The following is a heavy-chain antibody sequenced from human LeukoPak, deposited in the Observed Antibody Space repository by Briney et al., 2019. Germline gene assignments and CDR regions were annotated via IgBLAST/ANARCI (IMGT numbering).Heavy chain of an antibody. V-gene: IGHV3-9*01. Sequence: GRSLRLSCAASGFTFDDYAMHWVRQAPGKGLEWVSGISWNSGSIGYADSVKGRFTISRDNAKNTLYLQMNSLRAEDTAVYYCTADAFDIWGQGTMVTVSS. CDR3: TADAFDI. J-gene: IGHJ3*02. D-gene: IGHD2-21*02. CDR2: ISWNSGSI. CDR1: GFTFDDYA.